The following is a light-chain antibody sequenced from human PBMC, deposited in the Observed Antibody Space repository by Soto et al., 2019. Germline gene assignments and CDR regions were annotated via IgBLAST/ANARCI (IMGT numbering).Light chain of an antibody. CDR3: WSYAGSYSLL. V-gene: IGLV2-11*01. CDR2: DVT. CDR1: SSDIGGYDY. Sequence: QSALTQPASVSGSPGQSITISCTGTSSDIGGYDYVSWYQHHPGKAPKFIIYDVTERPSGVPGRFSGSKSGNTASLTISGLQTDDEADYYCWSYAGSYSLLFGGGTKLTVL. J-gene: IGLJ2*01.